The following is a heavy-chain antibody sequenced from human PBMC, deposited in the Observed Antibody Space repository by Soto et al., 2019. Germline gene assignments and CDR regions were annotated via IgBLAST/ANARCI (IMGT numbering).Heavy chain of an antibody. D-gene: IGHD3-22*01. CDR1: GGTFSSYA. Sequence: SVKVSCKASGGTFSSYAISWVRQAPGQGLEWMGGIIPIFGTANYAQKFQGRVTITADESTSTAYMELSSLRSEDTAVYYCAREHDSSGSYYGGHGMDIWGQGTTVTVSS. CDR2: IIPIFGTA. CDR3: AREHDSSGSYYGGHGMDI. V-gene: IGHV1-69*13. J-gene: IGHJ6*02.